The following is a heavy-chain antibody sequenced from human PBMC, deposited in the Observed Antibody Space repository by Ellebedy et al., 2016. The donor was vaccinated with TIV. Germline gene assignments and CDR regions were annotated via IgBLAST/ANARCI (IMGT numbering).Heavy chain of an antibody. V-gene: IGHV3-48*01. J-gene: IGHJ4*02. D-gene: IGHD6-19*01. Sequence: GGSLRLSCAASGFTFSTSSMNWVRQAPGKGLEWVSYISKSSSTIFYADSVEGRFTLSRDNANNSLYLQMNSLRAEDTAVYYCVRDGTVAGHFDYWGQGTLVTVSS. CDR1: GFTFSTSS. CDR3: VRDGTVAGHFDY. CDR2: ISKSSSTI.